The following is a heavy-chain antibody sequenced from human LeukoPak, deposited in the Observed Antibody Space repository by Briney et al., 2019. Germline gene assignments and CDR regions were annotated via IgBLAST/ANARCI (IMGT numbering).Heavy chain of an antibody. D-gene: IGHD3-9*01. CDR3: ARDSDYDILTGLLWYYMDV. J-gene: IGHJ6*03. Sequence: PGGSLRLSCAASGFTFSSYWMSWVRQAPGKGLEWVANIKQDGSEKYYVDSVKGRFTISRDNAKNSLYLQMNSLRAEDTAVYYCARDSDYDILTGLLWYYMDVWGKGTTVTVSS. CDR1: GFTFSSYW. CDR2: IKQDGSEK. V-gene: IGHV3-7*01.